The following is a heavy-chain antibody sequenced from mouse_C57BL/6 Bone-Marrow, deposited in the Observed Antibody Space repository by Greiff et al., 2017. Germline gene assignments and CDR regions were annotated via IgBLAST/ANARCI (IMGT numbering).Heavy chain of an antibody. V-gene: IGHV1-82*01. CDR1: GYAFSSSW. Sequence: VQLQQSGPELVKPGASVKISCKASGYAFSSSWLNWVKQRPGKGLEWIGRIYPGDGDTNYNGKFKGKATLTADKSSSPAYMQLSSLTSEDSAVYFCARAKLGKGFAYWGQGTLVTVSA. CDR3: ARAKLGKGFAY. J-gene: IGHJ3*01. CDR2: IYPGDGDT. D-gene: IGHD4-1*01.